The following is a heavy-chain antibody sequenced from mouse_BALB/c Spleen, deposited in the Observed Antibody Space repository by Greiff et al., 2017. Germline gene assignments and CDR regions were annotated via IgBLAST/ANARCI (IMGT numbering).Heavy chain of an antibody. D-gene: IGHD2-14*01. CDR3: ARGGVRLGDYFDY. CDR2: IYPGNVNT. J-gene: IGHJ2*01. CDR1: GYTFTSYY. Sequence: VQLQQSGPELVKPGASVRISCKASGYTFTSYYIHWVKQRPGQGLEWIGWIYPGNVNTKYNEKFKGKATLTADKSSSTAYMQLSSLTSEDSAVYFCARGGVRLGDYFDYWGQGTTLTVSS. V-gene: IGHV1S56*01.